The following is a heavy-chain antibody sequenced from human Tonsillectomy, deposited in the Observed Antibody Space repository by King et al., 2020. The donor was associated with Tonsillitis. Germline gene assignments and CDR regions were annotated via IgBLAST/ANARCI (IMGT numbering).Heavy chain of an antibody. V-gene: IGHV1-18*01. CDR1: GYTFTTYG. Sequence: VQLVESGAEVKKPGASVKVSFKASGYTFTTYGITWVRQAPGQGLEWMGWISGYNGYTNYAQKLQGRVTMTTDTSTSTAYMELRSLKSDDTAVYYCARDYCSTTSCYNGYWGQGTLVTVSS. CDR3: ARDYCSTTSCYNGY. J-gene: IGHJ4*02. CDR2: ISGYNGYT. D-gene: IGHD2-2*02.